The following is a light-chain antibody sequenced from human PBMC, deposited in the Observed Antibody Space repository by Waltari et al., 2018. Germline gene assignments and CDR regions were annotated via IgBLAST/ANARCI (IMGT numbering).Light chain of an antibody. J-gene: IGKJ2*03. V-gene: IGKV1-5*03. CDR1: QSISNY. CDR3: QQYNTYSS. CDR2: KAS. Sequence: DIQMTQSPSTLSASVGDTITITYRASQSISNYLAWFQQKPGKAPKLLTYKASSSGSGVPSRFSGSGAGTEFTLTISSLQPDDFATYYCQQYNTYSSFGQGTKLEIK.